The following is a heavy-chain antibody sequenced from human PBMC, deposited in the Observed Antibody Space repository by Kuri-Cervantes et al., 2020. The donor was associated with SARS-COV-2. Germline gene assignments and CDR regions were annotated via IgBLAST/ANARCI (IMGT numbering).Heavy chain of an antibody. V-gene: IGHV2-70*11. CDR3: ARVQATTVIADF. CDR1: GFSLSTSGMC. Sequence: SGPTLLKPTQTLTLTCTFSGFSLSTSGMCVSWIRQPPGKALEWLARIDWDDDKYYSASLRTRLTISKDTSKNQVVLTMTNVDPVDTATYYCARVQATTVIADFWGQGTLVTVSS. D-gene: IGHD4-11*01. J-gene: IGHJ4*02. CDR2: IDWDDDK.